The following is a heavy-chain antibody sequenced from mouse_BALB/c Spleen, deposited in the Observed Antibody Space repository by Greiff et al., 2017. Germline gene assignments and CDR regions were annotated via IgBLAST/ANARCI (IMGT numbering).Heavy chain of an antibody. CDR3: ARGGGNYYAMDY. CDR2: ISYSGST. Sequence: EVQRVESGPSLVKPSQTLSLTCSVTGDSITSGYWNWIRKFPGNKLEYMGYISYSGSTYYNPSLKSRISITRDTSKNQYYLQLNSVTTEDTATYYCARGGGNYYAMDYWGQGTSVTVSS. V-gene: IGHV3-8*02. CDR1: GDSITSGY. D-gene: IGHD2-1*01. J-gene: IGHJ4*01.